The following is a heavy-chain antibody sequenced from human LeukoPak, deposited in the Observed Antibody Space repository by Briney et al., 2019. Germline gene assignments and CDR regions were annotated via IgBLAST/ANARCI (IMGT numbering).Heavy chain of an antibody. CDR2: ISGSGGST. CDR1: GFTFSSYA. V-gene: IGHV3-23*01. Sequence: GSLRLSCAASGFTFSSYAMSWVRQAPGKGLEWVSAISGSGGSTYYADSVKGRFTISRDNSKNTLYLQMNSLRAEDTAVYYCAKDQRGIAAAFKDDAFDIWGQGTMVTVSS. D-gene: IGHD6-13*01. CDR3: AKDQRGIAAAFKDDAFDI. J-gene: IGHJ3*02.